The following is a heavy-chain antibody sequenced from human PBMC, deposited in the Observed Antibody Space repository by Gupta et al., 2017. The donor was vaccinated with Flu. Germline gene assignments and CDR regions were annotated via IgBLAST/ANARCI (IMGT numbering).Heavy chain of an antibody. V-gene: IGHV3-64D*06. D-gene: IGHD7-27*01. Sequence: EERLVESGGGLVQPGGSLRRSCLGSGFPFRKYAMNWVRQFPGKRLEYVAYISFNGENSLYADSVKGRFTISRDNSKDILYLQMTELTTEDSGIYYCPPPWGGYWGPGARVTVSA. J-gene: IGHJ4*02. CDR3: PPPWGGY. CDR1: GFPFRKYA. CDR2: ISFNGENS.